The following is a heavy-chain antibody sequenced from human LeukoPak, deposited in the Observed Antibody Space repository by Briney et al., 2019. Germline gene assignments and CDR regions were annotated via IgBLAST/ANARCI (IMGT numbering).Heavy chain of an antibody. D-gene: IGHD4-17*01. CDR2: ISSSSYI. CDR3: ARGYGDYAY. V-gene: IGHV3-21*01. Sequence: GGSLRLSCAASGFTFSSYTMNWVRQAPGKGLEWVSSISSSSYIYYADSVKGRSTLSSDNAKNSLYLQMSSLRAEDTAVHYCARGYGDYAYWGQGTLVTVSS. J-gene: IGHJ4*02. CDR1: GFTFSSYT.